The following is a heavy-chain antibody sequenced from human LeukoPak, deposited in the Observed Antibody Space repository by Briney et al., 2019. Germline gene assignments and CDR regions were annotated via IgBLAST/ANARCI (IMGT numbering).Heavy chain of an antibody. Sequence: SETLSLTCTVSGGSISNKYWSWIRQPPGKGLEWIGTIYYSGSTYYNPSLKSRVTISVDTSKNQFSLKLSSVTAADTAVYYCARLVVTIRTYYFDYWGQGTLVTVSS. V-gene: IGHV4-39*01. CDR3: ARLVVTIRTYYFDY. J-gene: IGHJ4*02. CDR1: GGSISNKY. CDR2: IYYSGST. D-gene: IGHD2-15*01.